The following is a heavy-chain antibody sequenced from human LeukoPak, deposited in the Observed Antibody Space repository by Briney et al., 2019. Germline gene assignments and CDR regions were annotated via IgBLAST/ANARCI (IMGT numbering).Heavy chain of an antibody. CDR2: ISYDGSNK. D-gene: IGHD5-12*01. CDR3: AKEGYSGYDWKWLSDY. J-gene: IGHJ4*02. CDR1: GFTFSSYG. V-gene: IGHV3-30*18. Sequence: GGSLRLSCAASGFTFSSYGMHWVRQAPGKGLEWVAVISYDGSNKYYADSVKGRFTISRDNSKNTLYLQMNSLRAEDTAVYYCAKEGYSGYDWKWLSDYWGQGTLVTVSS.